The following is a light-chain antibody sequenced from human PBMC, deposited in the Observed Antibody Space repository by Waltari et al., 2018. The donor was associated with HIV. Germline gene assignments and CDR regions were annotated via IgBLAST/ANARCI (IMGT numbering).Light chain of an antibody. Sequence: QSALTQPASVSGSPGQSVTISCTGTNSDLGDYNYVSWYQQHPGKAPKLIIFAVSNRPSGVSKRFSGSKSGNTASLTISGLQAEDEADYYCSSYTSTITVVFGGGTKVTVL. J-gene: IGLJ2*01. V-gene: IGLV2-14*01. CDR1: NSDLGDYNY. CDR2: AVS. CDR3: SSYTSTITVV.